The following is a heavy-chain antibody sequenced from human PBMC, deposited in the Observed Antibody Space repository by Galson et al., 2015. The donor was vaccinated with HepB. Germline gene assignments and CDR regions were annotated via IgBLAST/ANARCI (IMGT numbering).Heavy chain of an antibody. CDR3: AKDSPGWYGNMVNYFDF. V-gene: IGHV3-23*01. CDR1: GFTFTNYD. CDR2: ISGSGGST. D-gene: IGHD6-19*01. J-gene: IGHJ4*02. Sequence: SGAEVKKPGESLRISCAASGFTFTNYDMSWVRQAPEKGLEWVSAISGSGGSTYYADSVRGRFTISRDYSKNTLHLQMNSLRAEDTAVYYCAKDSPGWYGNMVNYFDFWGQGTLVTVSS.